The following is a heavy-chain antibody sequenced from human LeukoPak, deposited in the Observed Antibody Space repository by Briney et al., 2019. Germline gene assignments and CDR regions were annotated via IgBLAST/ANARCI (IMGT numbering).Heavy chain of an antibody. D-gene: IGHD6-13*01. CDR2: ISYDGSNK. V-gene: IGHV3-30*01. Sequence: GRSLRLSCAAPGFTLSSYAMYWVRQAPGKGLEWGSVISYDGSNKYYADSVKGRFTISKDNSKNTLYLQMNSLRAEDTAVYYCARGVAAETYYYYYMDVWGKGTTVTVS. CDR3: ARGVAAETYYYYYMDV. CDR1: GFTLSSYA. J-gene: IGHJ6*03.